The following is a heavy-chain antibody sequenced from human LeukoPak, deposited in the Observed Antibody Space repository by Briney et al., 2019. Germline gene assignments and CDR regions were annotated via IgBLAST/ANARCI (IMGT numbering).Heavy chain of an antibody. CDR3: ARAFSASKSCDY. J-gene: IGHJ4*02. D-gene: IGHD6-19*01. Sequence: VASVKVSCRTSGYDFSTYGITWVRQAPGQWLEYMGWIRPSNGNRNYAQKVQDRVTLTTDTSTSTVYMELRSLRSDDTAVYYCARAFSASKSCDYWGQGTLVTVSS. CDR1: GYDFSTYG. CDR2: IRPSNGNR. V-gene: IGHV1-18*01.